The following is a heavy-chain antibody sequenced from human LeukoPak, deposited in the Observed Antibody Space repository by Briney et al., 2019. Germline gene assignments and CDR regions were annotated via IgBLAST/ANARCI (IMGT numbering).Heavy chain of an antibody. CDR2: ISSSGSTI. J-gene: IGHJ3*02. CDR1: GFTFSSYE. V-gene: IGHV3-48*03. CDR3: ARTLIYAFDI. D-gene: IGHD2/OR15-2a*01. Sequence: PGGSLRLSCAASGFTFSSYEMNWVRQAPGKGLEWVSYISSSGSTIYYADSVKGRFTISRDNAKNSLYLQMNGLRAEDTAVYYCARTLIYAFDIWGQGTMVTVSS.